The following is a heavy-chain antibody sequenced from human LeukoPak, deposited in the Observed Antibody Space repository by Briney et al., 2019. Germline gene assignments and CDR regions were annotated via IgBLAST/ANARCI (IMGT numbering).Heavy chain of an antibody. V-gene: IGHV5-51*01. CDR3: ARRGSSGWYGDDAFDI. CDR1: GYGFNSYW. Sequence: GESLKISCKGSGYGFNSYWIGWVRQMPGKGLEWMGIIYPSDSDTRYSPSFQGQVTISADKSISTAYLQWSSLKASDTAMYYCARRGSSGWYGDDAFDIWGQGTMVTVSS. J-gene: IGHJ3*02. D-gene: IGHD6-19*01. CDR2: IYPSDSDT.